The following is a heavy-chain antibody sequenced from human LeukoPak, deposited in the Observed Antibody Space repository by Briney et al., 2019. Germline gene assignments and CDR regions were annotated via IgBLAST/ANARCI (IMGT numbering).Heavy chain of an antibody. Sequence: ASVKVSCKASGYTFTNYYMHWVQQAPGQGLEWMGIINPSGGSTSYAQKFQGRVTMTRDTSTSTVYMELSSLRSEDTAVYYCAREYGGNSFDYWGQGTLVTVSS. J-gene: IGHJ4*02. CDR3: AREYGGNSFDY. V-gene: IGHV1-46*01. D-gene: IGHD4-23*01. CDR1: GYTFTNYY. CDR2: INPSGGST.